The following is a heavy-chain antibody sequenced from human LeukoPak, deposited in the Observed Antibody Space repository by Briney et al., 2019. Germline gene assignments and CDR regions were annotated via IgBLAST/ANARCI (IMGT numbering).Heavy chain of an antibody. CDR1: GFTFRNFA. V-gene: IGHV3-23*01. D-gene: IGHD3-22*01. J-gene: IGHJ3*02. Sequence: GGSLRLSCVASGFTFRNFAMSWVRQAPGKGLEWVSAISAADGDNTYYADSVKGRFTISRDNSENSLYLQMNSLRAEDTALYYCAKDQSYDSSGYGAFDIWGQGTMVTVSS. CDR2: ISAADGDNT. CDR3: AKDQSYDSSGYGAFDI.